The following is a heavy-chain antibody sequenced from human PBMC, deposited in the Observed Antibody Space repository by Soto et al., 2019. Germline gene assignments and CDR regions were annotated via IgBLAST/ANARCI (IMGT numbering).Heavy chain of an antibody. CDR2: IYYSGST. CDR1: GGSISSYY. J-gene: IGHJ4*02. V-gene: IGHV4-59*01. CDR3: AIGDSSGYYYDY. Sequence: SETLSLTCTVSGGSISSYYWSWIRQPPGKGLEWIGYIYYSGSTNYNPSLKSRVTISVDTSKNQFSLKLSSVTAADTAVYYCAIGDSSGYYYDYWGQGTLVTVSS. D-gene: IGHD3-22*01.